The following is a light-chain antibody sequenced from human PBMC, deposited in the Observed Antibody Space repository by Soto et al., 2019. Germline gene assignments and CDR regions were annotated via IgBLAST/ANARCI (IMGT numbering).Light chain of an antibody. J-gene: IGLJ1*01. V-gene: IGLV2-14*01. CDR2: EVR. CDR1: SSGVGGYNF. Sequence: QSALTQPASASGSPGQSITISWTGTSSGVGGYNFVSWYRHLPGKSPILVVYEVRIRTPRVYNRLSGSISGNTASLTISGLQADDEADYYCSSYTSSSTRYVFGTGTKVTVL. CDR3: SSYTSSSTRYV.